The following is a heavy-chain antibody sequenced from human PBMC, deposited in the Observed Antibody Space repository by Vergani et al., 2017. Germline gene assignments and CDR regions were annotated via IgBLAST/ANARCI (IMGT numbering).Heavy chain of an antibody. D-gene: IGHD2-21*02. CDR3: AKYLRDSTDGLPDS. V-gene: IGHV3-30*02. Sequence: VHLEESGGGLVQPGGSLRLSCAASGFTFGDYYMAWIRQAPGKGLEWLAYIGKDGINTRYRDAVKGRFTVSRDNSKDILYLQMDSLRSEDTALYYCAKYLRDSTDGLPDSWGPGTLVIVSS. CDR2: IGKDGINT. J-gene: IGHJ4*02. CDR1: GFTFGDYY.